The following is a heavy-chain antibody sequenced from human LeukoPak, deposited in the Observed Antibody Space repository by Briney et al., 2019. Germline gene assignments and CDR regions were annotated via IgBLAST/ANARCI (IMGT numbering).Heavy chain of an antibody. CDR1: GYTFTGYY. CDR2: INPNSGGT. D-gene: IGHD3-3*01. V-gene: IGHV1-2*02. J-gene: IGHJ4*02. Sequence: EASVKVSCKASGYTFTGYYMHWVRQAPGQGLEWMGWINPNSGGTNYAQKLQGRVTMTTDTSTSTAYMELRSLRSDDTAVYYCARDRVPYYDFWSGYSDWGQGTLVTVSS. CDR3: ARDRVPYYDFWSGYSD.